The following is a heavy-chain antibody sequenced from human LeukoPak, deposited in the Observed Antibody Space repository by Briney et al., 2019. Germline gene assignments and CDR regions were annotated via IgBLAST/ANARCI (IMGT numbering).Heavy chain of an antibody. D-gene: IGHD6-19*01. CDR1: GFIFSSYG. Sequence: GGSLRLSCAASGFIFSSYGMHWVRQAPGKGLEWVAVISYDEGNKYYAASVKGRFTISRDTSKNTLYLQMNSLRAEDTAMYYCAKVGYSSGWWGAFDYWGQGTLVTVSS. CDR2: ISYDEGNK. CDR3: AKVGYSSGWWGAFDY. J-gene: IGHJ4*02. V-gene: IGHV3-30*18.